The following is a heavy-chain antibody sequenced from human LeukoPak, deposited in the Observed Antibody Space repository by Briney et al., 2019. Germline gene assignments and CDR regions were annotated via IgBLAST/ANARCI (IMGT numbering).Heavy chain of an antibody. Sequence: GGSLRLSCATSGFTFSAYSLSWVRQAPGKGLEWVSHITRPGTTTYYAESVRGRFTISRDNAKNSLYLQMNSLRAEDTAVYYCARVTGPYYYYYYMDVWGKGTTVTVSS. D-gene: IGHD2-8*02. CDR1: GFTFSAYS. V-gene: IGHV3-48*04. J-gene: IGHJ6*03. CDR2: ITRPGTTT. CDR3: ARVTGPYYYYYYMDV.